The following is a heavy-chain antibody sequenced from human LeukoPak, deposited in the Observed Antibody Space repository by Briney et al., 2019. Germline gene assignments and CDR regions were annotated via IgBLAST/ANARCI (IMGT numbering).Heavy chain of an antibody. J-gene: IGHJ4*02. Sequence: SGGSLRLSCAASGFTFSSYAMHWVRQAPGKGLEWVAVISYDGSNKYYADSVKGRFTISRDKSKNTLYLQMNSLRAEDTAVYYCARAAAASRSCGVWGQGTLVTVSS. CDR1: GFTFSSYA. CDR3: ARAAAASRSCGV. D-gene: IGHD6-13*01. V-gene: IGHV3-30-3*01. CDR2: ISYDGSNK.